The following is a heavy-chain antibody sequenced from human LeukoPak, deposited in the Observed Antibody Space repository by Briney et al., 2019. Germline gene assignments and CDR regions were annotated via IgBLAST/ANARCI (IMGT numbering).Heavy chain of an antibody. CDR3: AKESSWGTVVTPGGPSA. CDR1: GFIISDYY. CDR2: ISSTSENTI. V-gene: IGHV3-11*01. D-gene: IGHD4-23*01. Sequence: PGGSLRLSCAASGFIISDYYMSWIRQAPGKGLEWVSYISSTSENTIDYGDAVKGRFTISRDNAKSSLYLQMTSLRAEDTAVYYCAKESSWGTVVTPGGPSAWGQGTLVTVSS. J-gene: IGHJ5*02.